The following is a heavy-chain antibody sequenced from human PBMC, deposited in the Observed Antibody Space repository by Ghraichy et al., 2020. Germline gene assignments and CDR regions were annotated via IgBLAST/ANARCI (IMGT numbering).Heavy chain of an antibody. J-gene: IGHJ5*02. CDR1: GGTFSSYA. V-gene: IGHV1-69*04. D-gene: IGHD6-6*01. Sequence: SVKVSCKASGGTFSSYAISWVRQAPGQGLEWMGRIIPILGIANYAQKFQGRVTITADKSTSTAYMELSSLRSEDTAVYYCARDSPIAARRGGGAGFDPWGQGTLVTVSS. CDR2: IIPILGIA. CDR3: ARDSPIAARRGGGAGFDP.